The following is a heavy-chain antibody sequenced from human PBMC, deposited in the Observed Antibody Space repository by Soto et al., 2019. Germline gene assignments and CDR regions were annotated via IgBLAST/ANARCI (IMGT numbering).Heavy chain of an antibody. V-gene: IGHV4-59*12. CDR2: IYDSGST. CDR1: GGSISSSY. Sequence: PSETLSLTCTVSGGSISSSYWSWIRQPPGKGLEWIGYIYDSGSTSYNPSLKSRVTISADTSKNQFSLNLSSVTAADTAVYYCARGFDSGKFYAFESWGQGTQVTVSS. J-gene: IGHJ4*02. D-gene: IGHD1-26*01. CDR3: ARGFDSGKFYAFES.